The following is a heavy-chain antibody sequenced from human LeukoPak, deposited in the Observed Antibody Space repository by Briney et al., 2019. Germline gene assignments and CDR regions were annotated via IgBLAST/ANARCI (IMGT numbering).Heavy chain of an antibody. CDR1: GDSISSYY. CDR2: IYYSGIT. CDR3: AREGIVRTYDQ. J-gene: IGHJ4*02. V-gene: IGHV4-59*12. Sequence: SETLSLTCTVSGDSISSYYWYWFRQPPGKELEWIAYIYYSGITHYNPSLKSRVTISLDTSKSQFSLGLSSVTAADTAVYYCAREGIVRTYDQWGQGTLVTVSS. D-gene: IGHD2/OR15-2a*01.